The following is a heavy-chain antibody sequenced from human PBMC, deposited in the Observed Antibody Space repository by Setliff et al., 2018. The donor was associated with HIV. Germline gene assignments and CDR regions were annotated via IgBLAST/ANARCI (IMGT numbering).Heavy chain of an antibody. CDR1: GGSITNKY. CDR2: IYYHGST. V-gene: IGHV4-59*04. CDR3: VNPSGAMGDFDS. J-gene: IGHJ4*02. D-gene: IGHD3-16*01. Sequence: SETLSLTCAVSGGSITNKYWSWIRQPPGKGLEWIGTIYYHGSTYYNPSLKSRVTISIDTSKNQFSLQLTSVTAADTAVYYCVNPSGAMGDFDSWGQGTLVTVSS.